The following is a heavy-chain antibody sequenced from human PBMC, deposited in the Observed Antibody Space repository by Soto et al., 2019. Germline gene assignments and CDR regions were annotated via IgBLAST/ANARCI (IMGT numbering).Heavy chain of an antibody. CDR2: IYYSGST. D-gene: IGHD6-19*01. Sequence: LSETLSLTCTVSGGSISSYYWSWIRQPPGKGLEWIGYIYYSGSTNYNPSLKSRVTISVDTSKNQFSLKLSSVTAADTAVYYCARGDGIAVAIDYWGQGTLVTVSS. V-gene: IGHV4-59*01. J-gene: IGHJ4*02. CDR3: ARGDGIAVAIDY. CDR1: GGSISSYY.